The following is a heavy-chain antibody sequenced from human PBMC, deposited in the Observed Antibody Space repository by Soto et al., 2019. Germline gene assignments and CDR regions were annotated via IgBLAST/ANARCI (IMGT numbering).Heavy chain of an antibody. D-gene: IGHD1-26*01. CDR1: GLTFSTYA. Sequence: PGGSLRLSCAASGLTFSTYAMTWVRHAPGKGLEWVSTISGSGRSTYYADSVKGRFTISRDRSDNMPHLQMNSLSAEDTAIYYCAKERTAERELRHFDYWGQGTLVTVSS. V-gene: IGHV3-23*01. CDR2: ISGSGRST. CDR3: AKERTAERELRHFDY. J-gene: IGHJ4*02.